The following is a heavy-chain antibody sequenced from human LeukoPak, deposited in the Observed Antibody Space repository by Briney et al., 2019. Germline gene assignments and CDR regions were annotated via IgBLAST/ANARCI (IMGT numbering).Heavy chain of an antibody. CDR1: GFTFSSYA. V-gene: IGHV3-30-3*01. D-gene: IGHD3-10*01. CDR2: ISYDGSNK. CDR3: ARGPTPVRGGRTKWFDP. Sequence: GGSLRLSCAASGFTFSSYAMHWVRQAPGKGLEWVAVISYDGSNKYYADSVKGRFTISRDNSKNTLYLQMNSLRAEDTAVYYCARGPTPVRGGRTKWFDPWGQGTLVTVSS. J-gene: IGHJ5*02.